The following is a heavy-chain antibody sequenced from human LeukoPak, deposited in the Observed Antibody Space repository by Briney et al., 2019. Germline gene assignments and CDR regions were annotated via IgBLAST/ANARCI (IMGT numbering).Heavy chain of an antibody. CDR1: GFTFSSYA. Sequence: GSLRLSCAGSGFTFSSYAMRWVRQSSGKGPEWVSAICGSGGSTYYADSVEGRFTISRDNTKTTLYLQMNSLRAEDTTVYYCTMGGYSSGWYDFYGGQGTLVTVSS. V-gene: IGHV3-23*01. D-gene: IGHD6-19*01. CDR2: ICGSGGST. J-gene: IGHJ4*02. CDR3: TMGGYSSGWYDFY.